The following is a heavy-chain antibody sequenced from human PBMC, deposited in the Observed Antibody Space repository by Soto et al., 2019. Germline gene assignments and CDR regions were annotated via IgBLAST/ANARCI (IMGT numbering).Heavy chain of an antibody. V-gene: IGHV3-11*06. CDR1: GFTFSDYY. CDR3: ARSIAVAGIFDY. D-gene: IGHD6-19*01. Sequence: GGSLRLSCAASGFTFSDYYMSWIRQAPGKGLEWVSYISSSSSYTNYADSVKGRFTISRDNAKNSLYLQMNSLRAEDTAVYYCARSIAVAGIFDYWGQGPLVTVSS. CDR2: ISSSSSYT. J-gene: IGHJ4*02.